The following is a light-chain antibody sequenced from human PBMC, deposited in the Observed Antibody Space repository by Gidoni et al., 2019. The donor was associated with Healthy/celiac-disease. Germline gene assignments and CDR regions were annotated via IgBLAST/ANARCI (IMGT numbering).Light chain of an antibody. Sequence: VFTQSPATLSLSPGERATLSCRASQSVSSYLAWYQQKPGQAPRLLIYDASNRATGIPARFSGSGSGTDFTLTISSLEPEDFAVYYCQQRSNWPLTFGGGTKVEIK. CDR2: DAS. CDR3: QQRSNWPLT. V-gene: IGKV3-11*01. CDR1: QSVSSY. J-gene: IGKJ4*01.